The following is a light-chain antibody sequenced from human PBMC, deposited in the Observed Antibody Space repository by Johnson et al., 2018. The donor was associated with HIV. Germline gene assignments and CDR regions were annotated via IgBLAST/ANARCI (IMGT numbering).Light chain of an antibody. J-gene: IGLJ1*01. V-gene: IGLV1-41*01. Sequence: QSVLTQPPSVSAAPGQKVTISCSGSSSNIGNNYVSWYQQLPGTSPKLLIYENKARPSGIPDRFSGSKSGTSANLGITGLWPADEADYYCLAWDTGGVFGTGTKVTVL. CDR2: ENK. CDR3: LAWDTGGV. CDR1: SSNIGNNY.